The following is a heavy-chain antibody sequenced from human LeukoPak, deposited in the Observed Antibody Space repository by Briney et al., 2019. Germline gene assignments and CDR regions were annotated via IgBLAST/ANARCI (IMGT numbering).Heavy chain of an antibody. CDR3: ANPSLHCSSTSCSFDY. CDR1: GFTVSSNY. D-gene: IGHD2-2*01. J-gene: IGHJ4*02. CDR2: IYSGGST. Sequence: PGGSLRLSCAASGFTVSSNYMSWVRQAPGKGLEWVSVIYSGGSTYYADSVKGRFTISRDNSKNTLYLQMNSLRAEDTAVYYCANPSLHCSSTSCSFDYWGQGTLVTVSS. V-gene: IGHV3-53*01.